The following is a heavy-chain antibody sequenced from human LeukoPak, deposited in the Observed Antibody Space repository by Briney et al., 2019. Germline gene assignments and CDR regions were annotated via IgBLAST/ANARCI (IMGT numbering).Heavy chain of an antibody. Sequence: ASVKVSCTASGYTFTGYYMHWVRQAPGQGLEWMGWINPNSGGTNYAQKFQGRVTMTRDTSISTAYMELSRLRSDDTAVYCCARGTSLRFLEWLPNDDYWGQGTLVTVSS. J-gene: IGHJ4*02. V-gene: IGHV1-2*02. CDR3: ARGTSLRFLEWLPNDDY. CDR2: INPNSGGT. D-gene: IGHD3-3*01. CDR1: GYTFTGYY.